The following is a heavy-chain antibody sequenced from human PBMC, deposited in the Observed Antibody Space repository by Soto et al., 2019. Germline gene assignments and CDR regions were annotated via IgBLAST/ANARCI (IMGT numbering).Heavy chain of an antibody. Sequence: QVQLVQSGAEVKKPGSSVKVSCKASGGTFSSYAISWVRQAPGQGLEWMGGIIPIFGTANYAQKFQGRVTITADESTSTAYMELSSLRSEDTAVYYCARSGERGYCSSTSCIRPADYYYGMDVWGQGTTVTVSS. V-gene: IGHV1-69*01. CDR2: IIPIFGTA. CDR3: ARSGERGYCSSTSCIRPADYYYGMDV. CDR1: GGTFSSYA. D-gene: IGHD2-2*01. J-gene: IGHJ6*02.